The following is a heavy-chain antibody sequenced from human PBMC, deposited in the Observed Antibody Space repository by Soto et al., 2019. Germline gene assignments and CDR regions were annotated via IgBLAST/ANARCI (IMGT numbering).Heavy chain of an antibody. V-gene: IGHV4-30-4*01. Sequence: SETLSLTCTVSGGSISSGNYYWSWIRQPPGKGLEWIGFISYSGSTYYNLSLKSRVTISVDTSKNQFSLNLIFVTAADTAVYYCATMGTPATGLYYFDYWGQGTLVTVSS. CDR1: GGSISSGNYY. CDR3: ATMGTPATGLYYFDY. J-gene: IGHJ4*02. D-gene: IGHD2-15*01. CDR2: ISYSGST.